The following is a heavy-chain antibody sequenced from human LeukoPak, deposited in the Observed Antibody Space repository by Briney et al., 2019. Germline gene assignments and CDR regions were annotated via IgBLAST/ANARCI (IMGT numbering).Heavy chain of an antibody. D-gene: IGHD5-18*01. CDR2: ISSSSSYI. J-gene: IGHJ4*02. CDR1: GFTFSSYS. V-gene: IGHV3-21*01. CDR3: ARDFRAMVNYFDY. Sequence: GGSLRLSCAGFGFTFSSYSMNWVRQAPGKGLEWVSSISSSSSYIYYADSVKGRFTISRDNAKNSLYLQMNSLRAEDTAVYYCARDFRAMVNYFDYWGQGTLVTVSS.